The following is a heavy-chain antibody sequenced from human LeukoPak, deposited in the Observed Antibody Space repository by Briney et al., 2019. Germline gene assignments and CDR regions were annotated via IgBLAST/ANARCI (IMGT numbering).Heavy chain of an antibody. D-gene: IGHD3-3*01. CDR3: ARGLTVFGVVGGWFDP. J-gene: IGHJ5*02. CDR2: ISAYNGNT. CDR1: AYTFISCD. Sequence: GAAVKVSCKASAYTFISCDISWVRQAPGQGLEWMGWISAYNGNTNYAQKLQGRVTMATDTSTRTAYMELRSLRSDDTAVYYCARGLTVFGVVGGWFDPWGQGTLVTVSS. V-gene: IGHV1-18*01.